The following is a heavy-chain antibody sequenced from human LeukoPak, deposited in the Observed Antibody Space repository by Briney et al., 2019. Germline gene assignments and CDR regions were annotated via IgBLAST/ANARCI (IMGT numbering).Heavy chain of an antibody. CDR3: ATGGYCSGGSCYVIDY. D-gene: IGHD2-15*01. CDR1: GGTFSSYA. V-gene: IGHV1-69*04. J-gene: IGHJ4*02. Sequence: ASVKVSCKASGGTFSSYAISWVRQAPGQGLEWMGRIIPILGIANYAQKFQGRVTITADKSTSTAYMELSSLRSEDTAVYYCATGGYCSGGSCYVIDYWGQGTLVTVSS. CDR2: IIPILGIA.